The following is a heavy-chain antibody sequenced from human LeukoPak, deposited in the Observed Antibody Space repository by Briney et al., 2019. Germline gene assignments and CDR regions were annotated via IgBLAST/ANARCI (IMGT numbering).Heavy chain of an antibody. Sequence: GGSLRLSCAASGFTYSSYAMSWVRQAPGKGLEWVSAISGSGGSTYYADSVKGRFTISRDNSKNTLYLQMNSLRAEDTAVYYCAKDRIVVVPAAINWFDPWGQGTLVTVSS. CDR3: AKDRIVVVPAAINWFDP. D-gene: IGHD2-2*01. CDR2: ISGSGGST. V-gene: IGHV3-23*01. CDR1: GFTYSSYA. J-gene: IGHJ5*02.